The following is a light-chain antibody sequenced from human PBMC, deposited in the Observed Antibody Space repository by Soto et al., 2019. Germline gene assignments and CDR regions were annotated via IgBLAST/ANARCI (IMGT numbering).Light chain of an antibody. CDR3: QQYNNWPPIP. Sequence: EIVMTQSPATLSVCPGERATLSCRASQSVSSNLAWYQQKPGQAPRLLIYGASTRATGIPARFSGSGSGTEFTLTISSLQSEDFAVYYCQQYNNWPPIPFGQGTRLEIK. CDR1: QSVSSN. J-gene: IGKJ5*01. CDR2: GAS. V-gene: IGKV3D-15*01.